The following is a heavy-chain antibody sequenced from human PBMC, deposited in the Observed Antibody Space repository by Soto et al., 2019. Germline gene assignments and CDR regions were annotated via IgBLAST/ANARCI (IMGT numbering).Heavy chain of an antibody. V-gene: IGHV3-15*01. CDR3: TTPYYDFGSGRFIFDY. CDR2: IKSKTDGGTT. Sequence: EVQLVESGGGLVKPGGSLRLSCAASGFTFSNAWMSWVRQAPGKGLEWVGRIKSKTDGGTTDYAAPVKGRFTISRDESKTTLYLQMNSLKTEDTAVYYCTTPYYDFGSGRFIFDYWGQGTLVTVSS. D-gene: IGHD3-3*01. CDR1: GFTFSNAW. J-gene: IGHJ4*02.